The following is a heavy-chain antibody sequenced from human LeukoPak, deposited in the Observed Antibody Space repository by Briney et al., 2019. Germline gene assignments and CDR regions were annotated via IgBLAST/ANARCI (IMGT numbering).Heavy chain of an antibody. CDR1: GFTFTSYS. V-gene: IGHV3-23*01. Sequence: GGSLRLSCAASGFTFTSYSMNWVRQAPGKGLEWVSTISGGGGSTYYADSVKGRFTISRDNSKNTLYLQVNSLRAEDTAVYYCAKDGARGYSYGYPFDYWGQGTLVTVSS. CDR3: AKDGARGYSYGYPFDY. D-gene: IGHD5-18*01. CDR2: ISGGGGST. J-gene: IGHJ4*02.